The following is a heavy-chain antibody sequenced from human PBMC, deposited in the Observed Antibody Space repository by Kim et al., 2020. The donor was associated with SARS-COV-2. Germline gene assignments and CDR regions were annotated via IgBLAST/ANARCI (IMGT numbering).Heavy chain of an antibody. D-gene: IGHD5-18*01. CDR1: GFTFSRYW. J-gene: IGHJ4*02. V-gene: IGHV3-23*01. CDR2: IGGSGGST. Sequence: GGSLRLSCGASGFTFSRYWMSWVRQAPEKGLEWVSAIGGSGGSTYYADSVKGRFTISRDNSKNTLYLQMNSLRAEDTAVYYCAKAPTGYSYGAFDYWGQGTLVTVSS. CDR3: AKAPTGYSYGAFDY.